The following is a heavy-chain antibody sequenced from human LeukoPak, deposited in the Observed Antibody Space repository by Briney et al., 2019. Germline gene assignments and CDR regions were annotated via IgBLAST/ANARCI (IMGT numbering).Heavy chain of an antibody. CDR3: ARAPSYVVPPSAYFDY. Sequence: SETLSLTCAVYGGSFSGYYWSWIRQPPGKGLEWIGEINHSGSTNYNPSLKSRVTMSVDTSKNQFSLKLSSVTAADTAVYYCARAPSYVVPPSAYFDYWGQGTLVTVSS. CDR1: GGSFSGYY. D-gene: IGHD1-26*01. J-gene: IGHJ4*02. V-gene: IGHV4-34*01. CDR2: INHSGST.